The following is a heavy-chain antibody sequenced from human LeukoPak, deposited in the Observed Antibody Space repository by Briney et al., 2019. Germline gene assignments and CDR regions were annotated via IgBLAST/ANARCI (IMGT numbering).Heavy chain of an antibody. CDR1: GGSISSYY. V-gene: IGHV4-4*07. J-gene: IGHJ4*02. Sequence: PSETLSLTCTVSGGSISSYYWSWIRQPAGKGLEWIGRIYTSGSTTYNPSLTSRVTMSVDTSKNQFSLKLSSVTAADTAVYYCARDGGRYCTNGVCYRGIDYWGQGTLVTVSS. D-gene: IGHD2-8*01. CDR3: ARDGGRYCTNGVCYRGIDY. CDR2: IYTSGST.